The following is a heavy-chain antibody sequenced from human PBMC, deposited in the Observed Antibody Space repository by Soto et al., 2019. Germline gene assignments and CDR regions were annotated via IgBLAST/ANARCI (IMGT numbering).Heavy chain of an antibody. J-gene: IGHJ4*02. CDR1: GGSISSYY. CDR2: IYTSGST. Sequence: PSETLSLTCTVSGGSISSYYWSWIRQPAGKGLEWIGRIYTSGSTNYNPSLKSRVTMSVDTSKNQFSLKLSSVTAADTAVYYCARPDGYGGNPPFDYWGQGTLVTVSS. CDR3: ARPDGYGGNPPFDY. D-gene: IGHD2-15*01. V-gene: IGHV4-4*07.